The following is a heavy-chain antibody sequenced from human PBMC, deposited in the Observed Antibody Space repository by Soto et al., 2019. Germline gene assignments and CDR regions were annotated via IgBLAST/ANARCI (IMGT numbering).Heavy chain of an antibody. Sequence: EVQLLESGGGLVQPGRSLRLSCAASGLTFSSYAMKWVRQAPGKGLEWVSAISGSAATTHFADSVKGRFTISRDNSKNTLYLQMNSLRAEDTAVYYCARDRSYYDSSGSYSPPYWGQGTLVTVSS. CDR3: ARDRSYYDSSGSYSPPY. D-gene: IGHD3-22*01. V-gene: IGHV3-23*01. CDR1: GLTFSSYA. CDR2: ISGSAATT. J-gene: IGHJ4*02.